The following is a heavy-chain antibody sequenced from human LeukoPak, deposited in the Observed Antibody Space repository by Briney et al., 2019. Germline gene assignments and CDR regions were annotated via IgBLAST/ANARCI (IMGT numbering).Heavy chain of an antibody. V-gene: IGHV4-59*01. D-gene: IGHD3-10*01. CDR3: ARDGGYYGSGSYYTGRYYYYMDV. J-gene: IGHJ6*03. CDR1: SGSISSYY. CDR2: IYYSGST. Sequence: SETLSLTCTVSSGSISSYYWSWIRQPPGKGLEWIGYIYYSGSTNYNPSLKSRVTISVDTSKNQFSLKLSSVTAADTAVYYCARDGGYYGSGSYYTGRYYYYMDVWGEGTTVTVSS.